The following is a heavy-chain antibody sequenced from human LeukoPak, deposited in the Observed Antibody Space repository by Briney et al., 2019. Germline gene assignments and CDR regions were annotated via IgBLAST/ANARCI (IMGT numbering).Heavy chain of an antibody. CDR3: SRQGGDRSWDYYYGMDV. Sequence: SETLSLTCSVSVGSISSYYWSWIRQPPGKGLEWIGYIYYSGSPNSNPSLKSRVTRSVDTSKNQFSLKLSSVTAADTAVYYCSRQGGDRSWDYYYGMDVWCQGTTVTVSS. CDR2: IYYSGSP. D-gene: IGHD6-13*01. CDR1: VGSISSYY. J-gene: IGHJ6*02. V-gene: IGHV4-59*01.